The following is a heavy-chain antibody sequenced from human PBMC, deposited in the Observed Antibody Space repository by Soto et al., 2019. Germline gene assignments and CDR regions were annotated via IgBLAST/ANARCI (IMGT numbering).Heavy chain of an antibody. CDR3: ARTKHHDYGDYFTYYYYMDV. V-gene: IGHV4-34*01. J-gene: IGHJ6*03. CDR1: GGSFSGYY. CDR2: INHSGST. D-gene: IGHD4-17*01. Sequence: SETLSLTCAVYGGSFSGYYWSWIRQPPGKGLEWIGEINHSGSTNYNPSLKSRVTISVDTSKNQFSLKLSSVTAADTAVYYCARTKHHDYGDYFTYYYYMDVWGNGTTVTVS.